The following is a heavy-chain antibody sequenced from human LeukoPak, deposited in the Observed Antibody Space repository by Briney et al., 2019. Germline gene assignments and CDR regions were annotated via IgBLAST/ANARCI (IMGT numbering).Heavy chain of an antibody. V-gene: IGHV3-30-3*01. CDR3: ARGGGSYDILTGDYKPHDY. D-gene: IGHD3-9*01. Sequence: GGSLRLSCAASGFSFSSYAMHWVRQAPGKGLEWVAVISYDGSNKHYADSVKGRFTISRDNSKNTLYLQMNSLRAEDTAVYYCARGGGSYDILTGDYKPHDYWGQGTLVTVSS. CDR1: GFSFSSYA. J-gene: IGHJ4*02. CDR2: ISYDGSNK.